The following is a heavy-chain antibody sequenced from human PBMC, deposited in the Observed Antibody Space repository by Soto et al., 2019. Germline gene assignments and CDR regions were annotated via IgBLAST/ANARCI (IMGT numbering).Heavy chain of an antibody. CDR3: ARGLAVTGIFPAQPFDY. CDR1: GFTFSSYW. V-gene: IGHV3-74*01. J-gene: IGHJ4*02. D-gene: IGHD6-19*01. CDR2: ISGDASTT. Sequence: GGSLRLSCAASGFTFSSYWMHWVRQVPVKGLVWVSRISGDASTTGYADSVKGRFTIARDNAKNTLFLQMNSLRAEDTAVYYCARGLAVTGIFPAQPFDYWGQGTLVTVSS.